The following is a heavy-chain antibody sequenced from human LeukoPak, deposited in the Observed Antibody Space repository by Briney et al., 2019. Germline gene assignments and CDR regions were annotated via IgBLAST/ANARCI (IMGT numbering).Heavy chain of an antibody. V-gene: IGHV3-23*01. D-gene: IGHD5-18*01. CDR3: GKTTAGYSSGQKPAWPVDY. J-gene: IGHJ4*02. CDR1: GFTFGSFA. Sequence: GGSLRLSCEASGFTFGSFAMYWVRQAPGKGLDWIAGIFGSGGSPHYADSVKGRFTISRDNSKNTVYLQINSLRAEDTAVYCCGKTTAGYSSGQKPAWPVDYWGQGTLVTVSS. CDR2: IFGSGGSP.